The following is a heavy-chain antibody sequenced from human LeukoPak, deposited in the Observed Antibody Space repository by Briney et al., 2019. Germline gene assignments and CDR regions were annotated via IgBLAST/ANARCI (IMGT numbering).Heavy chain of an antibody. Sequence: GRSLRLSCAASGFTFGSYAMHWVRQAPGKGPEWVAVISYDGSNKYYADSVKGRFTISRDNSKNTLYLQMNSLRAEDTAVYYCAREAYSYGYIDYWGQGTLVTVSS. CDR2: ISYDGSNK. V-gene: IGHV3-30*04. CDR1: GFTFGSYA. D-gene: IGHD5-18*01. CDR3: AREAYSYGYIDY. J-gene: IGHJ4*02.